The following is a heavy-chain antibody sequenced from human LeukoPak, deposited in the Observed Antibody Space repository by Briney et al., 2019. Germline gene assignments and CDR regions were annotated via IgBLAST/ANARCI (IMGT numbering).Heavy chain of an antibody. CDR1: GGSISSSSYY. CDR2: IYYSGST. Sequence: SETLSLTCTVSGGSISSSSYYWGWIRQPPGKGLEWIGSIYYSGSTYYNPSLKSRVTISVDTSKNQFSLKLSSVTAADTAVYYCARHWRYYDTLSKANWFDPWGQGTLVTVSS. V-gene: IGHV4-39*01. CDR3: ARHWRYYDTLSKANWFDP. D-gene: IGHD3-9*01. J-gene: IGHJ5*02.